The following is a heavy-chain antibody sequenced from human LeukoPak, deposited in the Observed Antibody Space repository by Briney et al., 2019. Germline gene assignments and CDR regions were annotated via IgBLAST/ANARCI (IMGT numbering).Heavy chain of an antibody. Sequence: ASVKVSCKASGYTFTGYYIHWVRQAPGQGLEWMGWINPNSGGTNYAQKLQGRVTMTRDTSISTAYMELSRLRSDDTAVYYCARPIRYSSGWYGYWGQGTLVTVSS. CDR3: ARPIRYSSGWYGY. J-gene: IGHJ4*02. CDR1: GYTFTGYY. CDR2: INPNSGGT. V-gene: IGHV1-2*02. D-gene: IGHD6-19*01.